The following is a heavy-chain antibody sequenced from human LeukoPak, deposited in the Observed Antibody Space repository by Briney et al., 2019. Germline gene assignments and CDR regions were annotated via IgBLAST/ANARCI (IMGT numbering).Heavy chain of an antibody. Sequence: SVKVSCKASGGTFSSYAISWVRQAPGQGLEWMGGIIPIFGTANYAQKFQGRVTITADESTSTAYMELSSLRSEDTAVYYCARDPFPAYYSSGYYEDWGQGTLVTVSS. J-gene: IGHJ4*02. CDR2: IIPIFGTA. V-gene: IGHV1-69*13. CDR3: ARDPFPAYYSSGYYED. D-gene: IGHD3-22*01. CDR1: GGTFSSYA.